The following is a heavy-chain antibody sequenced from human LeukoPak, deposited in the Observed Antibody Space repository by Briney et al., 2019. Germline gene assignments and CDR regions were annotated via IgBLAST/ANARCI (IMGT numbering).Heavy chain of an antibody. D-gene: IGHD3-10*01. J-gene: IGHJ3*02. Sequence: PGGSLRLSCAASGFTFSSYSMNWVRQAPGKGLEWVSSISSSSSYIYYADSVKGRFTISRDNAKNSLYLQMNSLRAEDTAVYYCAKDLQVLLWFGEDGFDIWGQGTMVTVSS. CDR3: AKDLQVLLWFGEDGFDI. V-gene: IGHV3-21*01. CDR1: GFTFSSYS. CDR2: ISSSSSYI.